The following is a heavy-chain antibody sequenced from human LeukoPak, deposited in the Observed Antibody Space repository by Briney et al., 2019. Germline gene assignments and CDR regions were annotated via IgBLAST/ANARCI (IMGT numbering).Heavy chain of an antibody. D-gene: IGHD3-10*01. Sequence: ASVKVSCKASGYTFTSYYMHWARQAPGQGLEWMGIINPSGGSTSYAQKFQGRVTMTRDTSTSTVYMELSSLRSEDTAVYYCAREGGPVLLWFGELSHNWFDPWGQGTLVTVSS. CDR3: AREGGPVLLWFGELSHNWFDP. V-gene: IGHV1-46*01. J-gene: IGHJ5*02. CDR2: INPSGGST. CDR1: GYTFTSYY.